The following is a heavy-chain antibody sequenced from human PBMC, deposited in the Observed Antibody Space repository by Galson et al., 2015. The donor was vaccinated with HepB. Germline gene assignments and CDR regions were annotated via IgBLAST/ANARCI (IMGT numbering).Heavy chain of an antibody. V-gene: IGHV3-74*03. D-gene: IGHD3-22*01. J-gene: IGHJ3*01. Sequence: SLRLSCAATSGFTFNNYKIHWVRHVPGKGLVWVAYIDSDERGTKYADSVKGRFTISRDNARNTALLQMNSLRVEDTAVYFCGRSRGASGYHYDYWGQGTMVTVSS. CDR3: GRSRGASGYHYDY. CDR2: IDSDERGT. CDR1: GFTFNNYK.